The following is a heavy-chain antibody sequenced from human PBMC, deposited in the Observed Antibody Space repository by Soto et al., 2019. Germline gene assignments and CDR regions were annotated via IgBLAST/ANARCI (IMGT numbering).Heavy chain of an antibody. D-gene: IGHD1-1*01. V-gene: IGHV3-23*01. CDR2: ISSSGSDT. CDR3: AKDPWNNWSGLFDP. CDR1: GFTFDDYA. J-gene: IGHJ5*02. Sequence: RLSCVTSGFTFDDYAITWLRQAPGKGLEWVCSISSSGSDTRCAGSVKGRFTISRDSSQSTVYLQMNSLRDEDTAVYYCAKDPWNNWSGLFDPWGQGTLVTVS.